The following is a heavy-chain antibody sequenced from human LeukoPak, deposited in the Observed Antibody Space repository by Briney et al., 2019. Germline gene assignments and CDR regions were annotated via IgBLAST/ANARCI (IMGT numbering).Heavy chain of an antibody. V-gene: IGHV3-21*01. D-gene: IGHD5-18*01. CDR3: ARDRIQLWASFDY. CDR2: ISSSSSYI. CDR1: GFTFSSFW. Sequence: PGGSLRLSCAASGFTFSSFWMSWVRQAPGKGLEWVSSISSSSSYIYYADSVKGRFTISRDNAKNSLYLQMNSLRAEDTAVYYCARDRIQLWASFDYWGQGTLVTVSS. J-gene: IGHJ4*02.